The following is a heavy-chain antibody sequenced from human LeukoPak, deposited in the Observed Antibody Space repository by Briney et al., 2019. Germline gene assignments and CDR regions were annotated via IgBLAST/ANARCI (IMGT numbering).Heavy chain of an antibody. J-gene: IGHJ4*01. V-gene: IGHV3-11*01. CDR2: ISSSGSTI. CDR1: GFTFSDYY. D-gene: IGHD2-2*01. Sequence: PGRSLRLSCAASGFTFSDYYMSWIRQAPGKGLEWLSYISSSGSTIYYADSVKGRFTMSRDNAKNSLYLQMNSLRAEDTAVYYCAKDRGVVPVFLFDYWGQGTLVTVSS. CDR3: AKDRGVVPVFLFDY.